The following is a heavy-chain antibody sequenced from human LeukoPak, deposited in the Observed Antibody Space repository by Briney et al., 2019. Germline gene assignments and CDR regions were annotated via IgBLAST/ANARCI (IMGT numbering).Heavy chain of an antibody. CDR1: GFTFTSSA. J-gene: IGHJ4*02. CDR2: IVVGSGNT. CDR3: AAANEAADGDSFDY. Sequence: GTSVKVSCKASGFTFTSSAMQWVRQARGQRLEWTGWIVVGSGNTNYAQKFQERVTITRDMSTSTAYMELSSLRSEDTAVYYCAAANEAADGDSFDYWGQGTLVTVSS. D-gene: IGHD4-17*01. V-gene: IGHV1-58*02.